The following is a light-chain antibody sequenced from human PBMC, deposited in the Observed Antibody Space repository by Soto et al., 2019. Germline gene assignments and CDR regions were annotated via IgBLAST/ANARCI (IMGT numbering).Light chain of an antibody. J-gene: IGKJ4*01. CDR3: QQYNNWPLT. V-gene: IGKV3D-15*01. CDR1: QSVSSSY. Sequence: EIVLTQSPDTLSLSPGEGATLSCRASQSVSSSYLAWYQQKPGQAPRLLIYGASSRATGIPGRFSGSGSGTEFTLTISSLQSEDFAIYYCQQYNNWPLTFGGGTKVDIK. CDR2: GAS.